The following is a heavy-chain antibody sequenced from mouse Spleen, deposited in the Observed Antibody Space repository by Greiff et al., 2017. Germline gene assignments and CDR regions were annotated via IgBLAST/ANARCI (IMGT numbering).Heavy chain of an antibody. V-gene: IGHV1-59*01. CDR1: GYTFTSYW. J-gene: IGHJ3*01. CDR2: IDPSDSYT. CDR3: AREGDGYYLSY. Sequence: QVQLKQPGAELVRPGTSVKLSCKASGYTFTSYWMHWVKQRPGQGLEWIGVIDPSDSYTNYNQKFKGKATLTVDTSSSTAYMQLSSLTSEDSAVYYCAREGDGYYLSYWGQGTLVTVSA. D-gene: IGHD2-3*01.